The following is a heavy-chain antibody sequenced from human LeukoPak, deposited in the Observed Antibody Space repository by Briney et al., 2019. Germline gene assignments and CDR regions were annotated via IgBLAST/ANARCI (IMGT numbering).Heavy chain of an antibody. J-gene: IGHJ3*02. D-gene: IGHD5-18*01. Sequence: GGSLRLSCAASGFTFSTYSMNWVRQAPGKGLEWVAVISYDGSNKYYADSVKGRFTISRDNSKNTLYLQMNSLRAEDTAVYYCARAGYHAFDIWGQGTMVTVSS. CDR1: GFTFSTYS. CDR2: ISYDGSNK. V-gene: IGHV3-30*03. CDR3: ARAGYHAFDI.